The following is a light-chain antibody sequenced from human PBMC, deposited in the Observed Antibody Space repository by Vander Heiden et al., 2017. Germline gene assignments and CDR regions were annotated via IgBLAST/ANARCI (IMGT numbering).Light chain of an antibody. CDR1: QTIYSNY. V-gene: IGKV3-20*01. J-gene: IGKJ2*01. CDR2: GTS. CDR3: QQYGKSPPYT. Sequence: EIVLSQSPGTLSVSPGERATLSCRASQTIYSNYLAWYQQKPGQSPRLLIYGTSTRAAGIPDRFSGSGSGTDFTLTISRLESEDTAVYYCQQYGKSPPYTFGQGTKVEIK.